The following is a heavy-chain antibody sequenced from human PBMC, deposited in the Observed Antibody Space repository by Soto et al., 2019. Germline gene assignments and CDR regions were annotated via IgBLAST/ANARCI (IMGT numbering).Heavy chain of an antibody. CDR1: GYTFTSYG. V-gene: IGHV1-18*01. J-gene: IGHJ3*02. Sequence: ASVKVSCKASGYTFTSYGISWVRQAPGQGLEWMGWISAYNGNTNYAQKLQGRVTMTTDTSTSTAYMELRSLRSDDTAVYYCAISVMTTVTTDIWGQGTMVTVSS. CDR3: AISVMTTVTTDI. D-gene: IGHD4-17*01. CDR2: ISAYNGNT.